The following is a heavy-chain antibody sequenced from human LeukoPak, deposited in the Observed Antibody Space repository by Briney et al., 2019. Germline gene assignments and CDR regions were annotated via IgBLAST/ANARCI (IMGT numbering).Heavy chain of an antibody. CDR1: GFTFSSYW. J-gene: IGHJ4*02. V-gene: IGHV3-7*01. CDR2: IKQDGSEK. CDR3: ARGLNTAMVTPFDY. D-gene: IGHD5-18*01. Sequence: GGSLRLSCAASGFTFSSYWMCWVRQAPGKGLEWVVNIKQDGSEKYYVDSVKGRFTISRDNAKNSLYLQVNSLRAEDTAVYYCARGLNTAMVTPFDYWGQGTLVTVSS.